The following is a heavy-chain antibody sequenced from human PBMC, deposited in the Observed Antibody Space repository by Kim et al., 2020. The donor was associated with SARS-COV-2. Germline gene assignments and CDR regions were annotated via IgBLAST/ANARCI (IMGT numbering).Heavy chain of an antibody. J-gene: IGHJ4*02. CDR3: AASYYYAMSADY. CDR2: IVVGSGNT. D-gene: IGHD3-10*01. CDR1: GFTFTSSA. Sequence: SVKVSCKASGFTFTSSAVQWVRQARGQRLEWIGWIVVGSGNTNYAQKFQERVTITRDMSTSTAYMELSSLRSEDTAVYYCAASYYYAMSADYWGQGTLVTVSS. V-gene: IGHV1-58*01.